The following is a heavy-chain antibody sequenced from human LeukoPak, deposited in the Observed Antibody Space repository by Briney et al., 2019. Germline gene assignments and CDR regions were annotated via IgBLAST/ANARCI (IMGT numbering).Heavy chain of an antibody. CDR2: ISYDGRTQ. Sequence: GGSLRLSCAASGFAYSRYSMHWVRRAPGKGLEWVAFISYDGRTQSYADSVKGRFTISRDNSKNTLYLQMNRLRAEDTARYFCARDPNGDYIGAFDFLGQGTVVTVSS. V-gene: IGHV3-30*04. CDR1: GFAYSRYS. J-gene: IGHJ3*01. CDR3: ARDPNGDYIGAFDF. D-gene: IGHD4-17*01.